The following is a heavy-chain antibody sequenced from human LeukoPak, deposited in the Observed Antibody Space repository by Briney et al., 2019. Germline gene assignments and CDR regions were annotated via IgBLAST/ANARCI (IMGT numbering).Heavy chain of an antibody. J-gene: IGHJ3*02. D-gene: IGHD1-26*01. Sequence: GGSLRLSCAASGFTFSDAWMSWVRQAPGKGLEWVSVIYSGGSTYYADSVKGRFTISRDNSKNTLYLQMNSLRAEDTAVYYCARTPVGATTGDAFDIWGQGTMVTVSS. CDR1: GFTFSDAW. CDR3: ARTPVGATTGDAFDI. V-gene: IGHV3-53*01. CDR2: IYSGGST.